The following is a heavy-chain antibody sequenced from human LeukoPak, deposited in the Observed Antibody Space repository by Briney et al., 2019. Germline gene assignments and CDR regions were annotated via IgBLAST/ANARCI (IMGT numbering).Heavy chain of an antibody. CDR2: IYSSGTT. CDR3: ARRISSWNVYIDK. J-gene: IGHJ4*02. CDR1: GGSLSGYY. V-gene: IGHV4-4*09. D-gene: IGHD1-1*01. Sequence: SETLSLTCTVSGGSLSGYYWSWIRQTPGKGPEWIGYIYSSGTTNYNRSLQSRVIISLDTPKNQFSLSVTSVTAADTAMYFCARRISSWNVYIDKWGQGIQVTVSS.